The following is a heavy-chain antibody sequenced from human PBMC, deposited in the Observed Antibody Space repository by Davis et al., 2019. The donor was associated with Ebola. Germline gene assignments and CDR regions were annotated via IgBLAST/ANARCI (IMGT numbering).Heavy chain of an antibody. Sequence: SETLSLTCTVSGGSISSGGYYWSWIRQPPGKGLEWIGEINHSGSTNYNPSLKSRVTISVDTSKNQFSLKLSSVTAADTAVYYCARDSGGYCSSTSCYYYYGMDVWGQGTTVTVSS. V-gene: IGHV4-61*08. CDR3: ARDSGGYCSSTSCYYYYGMDV. J-gene: IGHJ6*02. CDR1: GGSISSGGYY. D-gene: IGHD2-2*01. CDR2: INHSGST.